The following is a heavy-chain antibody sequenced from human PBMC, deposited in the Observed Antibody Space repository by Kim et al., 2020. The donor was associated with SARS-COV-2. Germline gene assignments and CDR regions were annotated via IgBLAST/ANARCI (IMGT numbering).Heavy chain of an antibody. CDR2: IYYSGST. J-gene: IGHJ4*02. V-gene: IGHV4-59*01. D-gene: IGHD5-18*01. CDR3: ARDGYSYGFDY. CDR1: GGSISSYY. Sequence: SETLSLTCTVSGGSISSYYWSWIRQPPGKGLEWIGYIYYSGSTNYNPSLKSRVTISVDTSKNQFSLKLSSVTAVDTAVYYCARDGYSYGFDYWGQGTLVT.